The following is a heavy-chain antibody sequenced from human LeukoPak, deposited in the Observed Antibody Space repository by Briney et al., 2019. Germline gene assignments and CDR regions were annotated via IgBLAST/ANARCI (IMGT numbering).Heavy chain of an antibody. J-gene: IGHJ4*02. Sequence: GGSLRLSCAASGFTFSSYWMSWVRQAPGKGLEWVANIKQDGSEKYYVDSVKGRFTISRDNAKNSLYLQMNSLRAEDTAVYYCARGRGYSGYVHHSHDYWGQGSLVTVSS. CDR1: GFTFSSYW. V-gene: IGHV3-7*01. D-gene: IGHD5-12*01. CDR2: IKQDGSEK. CDR3: ARGRGYSGYVHHSHDY.